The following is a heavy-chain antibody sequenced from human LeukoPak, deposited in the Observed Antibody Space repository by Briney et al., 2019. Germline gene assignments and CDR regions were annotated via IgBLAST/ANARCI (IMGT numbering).Heavy chain of an antibody. V-gene: IGHV1-8*03. CDR2: MNPNSGNT. D-gene: IGHD1-26*01. CDR1: GYTFTSYD. J-gene: IGHJ6*03. Sequence: ASVKVSCKASGYTFTSYDINWVRQATGQGLEWMGWMNPNSGNTGYAQKFQGRVTITRNTSISTAYMELSSLRSEDAAVYYCARRGRSGSYYHYYYYMDVWGKGTTVTVSS. CDR3: ARRGRSGSYYHYYYYMDV.